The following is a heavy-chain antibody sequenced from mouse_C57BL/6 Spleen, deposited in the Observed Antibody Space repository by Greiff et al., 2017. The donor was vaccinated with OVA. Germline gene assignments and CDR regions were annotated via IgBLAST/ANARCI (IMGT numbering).Heavy chain of an antibody. CDR2: IDPSDSYT. V-gene: IGHV1-69*01. CDR1: GYTFTSYW. Sequence: QVQLKQPGAELVMPGASVKLSCKASGYTFTSYWMHWVKQRPGQGLEWIGEIDPSDSYTNYNQKFKGKSTLTVDKSSSTAYMQLSSLTSEDSAVYYCAMGDWFAYWGQGTLVTVSA. J-gene: IGHJ3*01. CDR3: AMGDWFAY.